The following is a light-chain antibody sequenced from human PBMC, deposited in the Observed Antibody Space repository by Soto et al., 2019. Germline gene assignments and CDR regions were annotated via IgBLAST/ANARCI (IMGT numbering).Light chain of an antibody. Sequence: QSALTQLPSASGSPGQSVTISCTGTSSDVGSYNYVSWYQQHPGKAPKLMIYEVSKRPSGVPDRFSGSKSGNTASLTVSGLQAEDEADYYCSSYAGSNLGVFGGGTQLTVL. CDR3: SSYAGSNLGV. CDR1: SSDVGSYNY. J-gene: IGLJ7*01. V-gene: IGLV2-8*01. CDR2: EVS.